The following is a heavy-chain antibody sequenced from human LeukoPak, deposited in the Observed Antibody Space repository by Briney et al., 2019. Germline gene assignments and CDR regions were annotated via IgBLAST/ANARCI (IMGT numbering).Heavy chain of an antibody. CDR2: IDNVGTTI. J-gene: IGHJ5*02. CDR3: ASVVSTFDP. CDR1: GITFSEYY. D-gene: IGHD5/OR15-5a*01. V-gene: IGHV3-11*01. Sequence: GGSLRLSCAAAGITFSEYYLSWIRQAPGKGLEWISYIDNVGTTIYYADSVKGRFTISRDNAKKSVYLQMNSLRAEDTAVYYCASVVSTFDPWGQGIQVTVSS.